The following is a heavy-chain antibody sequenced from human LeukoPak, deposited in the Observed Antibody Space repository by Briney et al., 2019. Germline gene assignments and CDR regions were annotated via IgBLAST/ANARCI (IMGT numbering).Heavy chain of an antibody. D-gene: IGHD3-10*01. J-gene: IGHJ3*02. V-gene: IGHV1-8*03. Sequence: AASVKVSCKASGYTFTSYDINWARQATGQGLEWMGWTNPNSGNTGYAQKFQGRVTITRNTSISTAYMELSSLRSEDTAVYYCARGLGYYYGSGSYSPDIWGQGTMVTVSS. CDR3: ARGLGYYYGSGSYSPDI. CDR2: TNPNSGNT. CDR1: GYTFTSYD.